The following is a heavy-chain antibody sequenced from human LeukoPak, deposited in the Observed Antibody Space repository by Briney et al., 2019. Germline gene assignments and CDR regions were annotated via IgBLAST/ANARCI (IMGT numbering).Heavy chain of an antibody. CDR2: VSRKSDYR. CDR3: AKERYDGSGAAYDN. J-gene: IGHJ4*02. CDR1: GFIFDVAV. D-gene: IGHD3-10*01. Sequence: GGSLRLSCAASGFIFDVAVMHWVRQAPGKGREWVSGVSRKSDYRAYADSVKGRFTISRANARNCLYLQMNSLRAEDTALYYCAKERYDGSGAAYDNWGQGTLVTVSS. V-gene: IGHV3-9*01.